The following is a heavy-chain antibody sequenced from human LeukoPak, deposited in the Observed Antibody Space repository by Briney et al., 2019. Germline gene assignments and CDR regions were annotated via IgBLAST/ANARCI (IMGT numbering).Heavy chain of an antibody. V-gene: IGHV3-7*01. CDR3: AREDVRGSIGWYYFDY. J-gene: IGHJ4*02. CDR2: INQEGSTK. CDR1: GFTFSIYW. D-gene: IGHD6-19*01. Sequence: SGGSLRLSCTASGFTFSIYWMNWVSQAPGTGLEWVANINQEGSTKYYLDSVKSRYTISRDNANNTVYLEMHSQRAEHTAVYYCAREDVRGSIGWYYFDYWGEGTLVTVSS.